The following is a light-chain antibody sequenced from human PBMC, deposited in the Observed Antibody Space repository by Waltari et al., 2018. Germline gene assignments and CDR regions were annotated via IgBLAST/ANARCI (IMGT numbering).Light chain of an antibody. V-gene: IGLV2-14*01. CDR2: EVN. J-gene: IGLJ2*01. CDR1: SSDVGSHIS. Sequence: QSALTQPASVSVSPGQSITISCTATSSDVGSHISVSWYQQHPGKAPKCMIYEVNNRPSGVSHRFSGSKSGNTASLTISGLQPEDEADYYCSSYTTSNTVVFGGGTKLTVL. CDR3: SSYTTSNTVV.